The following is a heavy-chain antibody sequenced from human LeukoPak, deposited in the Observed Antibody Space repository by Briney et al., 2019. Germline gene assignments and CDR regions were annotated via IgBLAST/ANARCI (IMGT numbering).Heavy chain of an antibody. J-gene: IGHJ4*02. CDR2: ISGSGGST. D-gene: IGHD3-22*01. CDR1: GFTFSNYA. V-gene: IGHV3-23*01. CDR3: AKCNRYYYDSSGYSAADY. Sequence: GGSLRLSCAASGFTFSNYAMSWVRQAPGKGLEWVSGISGSGGSTHYADSVKGRFTISRDNSKNTLYLQMNSLRAEDTAVYYCAKCNRYYYDSSGYSAADYWGQGTLVTVSS.